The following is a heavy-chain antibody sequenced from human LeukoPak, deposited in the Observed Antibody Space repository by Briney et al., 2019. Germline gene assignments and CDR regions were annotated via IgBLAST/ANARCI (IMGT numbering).Heavy chain of an antibody. CDR3: ARDTTLGYCSSTSCHHFDY. Sequence: PGGSLRLSCAASGFTFSSYWMSWVRQAPGKGPEWVANIKQDGSEKYYVDSVKGRFTISRDNAKNSLYLQMNSLRAEDTAVYYCARDTTLGYCSSTSCHHFDYWGQGTLATVSS. D-gene: IGHD2-2*01. V-gene: IGHV3-7*01. CDR1: GFTFSSYW. J-gene: IGHJ4*02. CDR2: IKQDGSEK.